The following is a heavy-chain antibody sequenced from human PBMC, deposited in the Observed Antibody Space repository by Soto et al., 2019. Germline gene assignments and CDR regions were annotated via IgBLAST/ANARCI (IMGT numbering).Heavy chain of an antibody. D-gene: IGHD2-21*01. CDR2: ILYSGTT. Sequence: SETLSLTCTVSGGSISRSNYFWGWIRQAPGKGLEWIASILYSGTTSYNSSLKSRVAISVDTSKNQFSLKLNSVTAADTAVYYCARLGWGNGDSDYWGQGTLVTVSS. CDR3: ARLGWGNGDSDY. V-gene: IGHV4-39*01. J-gene: IGHJ4*02. CDR1: GGSISRSNYF.